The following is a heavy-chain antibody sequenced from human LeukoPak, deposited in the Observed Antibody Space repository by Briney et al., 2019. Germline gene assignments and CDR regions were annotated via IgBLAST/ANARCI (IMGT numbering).Heavy chain of an antibody. J-gene: IGHJ2*01. D-gene: IGHD3-22*01. CDR3: ARDDSSGYYSSWYFDL. CDR1: GGSISSYY. CDR2: IYYSGST. Sequence: SETLSFTCTVSGGSISSYYWSWIRQPPGKGLEWIGYIYYSGSTNYNPSLKSRVTISVDTSKNQFSLKLSSVTAADTAVYYCARDDSSGYYSSWYFDLWGRGTLVTVSS. V-gene: IGHV4-59*01.